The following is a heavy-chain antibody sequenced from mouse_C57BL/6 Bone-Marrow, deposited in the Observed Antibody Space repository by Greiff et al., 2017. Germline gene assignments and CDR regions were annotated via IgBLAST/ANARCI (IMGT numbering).Heavy chain of an antibody. CDR2: ISNGGGST. J-gene: IGHJ4*01. D-gene: IGHD1-1*01. Sequence: DVKLVESGGGLVQPGGSLKLSCAASGFTFSDYYMYWVRQTPEKRLEWVAYISNGGGSTYYPDTVKGRFTISRDNAKNTLYLQMSRLKSEDTAMYYCARHYYGSRYAMDYWGQGTSVTVSS. CDR3: ARHYYGSRYAMDY. V-gene: IGHV5-12*01. CDR1: GFTFSDYY.